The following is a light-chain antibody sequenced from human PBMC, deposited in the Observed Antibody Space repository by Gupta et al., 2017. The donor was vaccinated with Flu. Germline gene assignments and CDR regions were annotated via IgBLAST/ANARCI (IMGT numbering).Light chain of an antibody. CDR2: GAS. CDR3: QQYGSSLRT. CDR1: QTNASNY. J-gene: IGKJ1*01. Sequence: ATLSLSPGERATLSCWASQTNASNYLAWYQQKPGQAPRLLISGASSRATGIPDRFSGSGSGTDFTLTISRLEPEDFAVYYCQQYGSSLRTFGQGTKVEIK. V-gene: IGKV3-20*01.